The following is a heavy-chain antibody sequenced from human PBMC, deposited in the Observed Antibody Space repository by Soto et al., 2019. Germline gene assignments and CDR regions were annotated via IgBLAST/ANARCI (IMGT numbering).Heavy chain of an antibody. CDR1: GFTFSSYA. CDR3: AKGGYCSGGSCYPGYYYYYYGMDV. V-gene: IGHV3-23*01. J-gene: IGHJ6*02. D-gene: IGHD2-15*01. Sequence: GGSLRLSCAASGFTFSSYAMSWVRQAPGKGLEWVSAISGSGGSTYYADSVKGRFTISRANSKNTLYLQMNSLRAEDTAVYYCAKGGYCSGGSCYPGYYYYYYGMDVWGQGTTVTVSS. CDR2: ISGSGGST.